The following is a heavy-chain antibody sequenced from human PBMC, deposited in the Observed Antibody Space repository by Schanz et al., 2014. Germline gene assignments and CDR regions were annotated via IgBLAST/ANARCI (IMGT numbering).Heavy chain of an antibody. J-gene: IGHJ4*02. V-gene: IGHV3-23*01. CDR3: AKEHPSNGWPSFDV. D-gene: IGHD6-19*01. Sequence: EVQLLESGGGLVQPGGSLRLSCAASGFTFFGSFAMSWVRQAPGKGLEWGSGMSGSGSTADYAESVKGRFTISRDNSRKTLYLQMNSLRADDSAIYYCAKEHPSNGWPSFDVWGQGTQVTVSS. CDR1: GFTFFGSFA. CDR2: MSGSGSTA.